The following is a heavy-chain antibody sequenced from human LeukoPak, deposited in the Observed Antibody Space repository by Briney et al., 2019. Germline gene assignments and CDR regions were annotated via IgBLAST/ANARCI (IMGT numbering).Heavy chain of an antibody. Sequence: GGSLRLSCATSGFTFSGYWMSWVRQTPEKGLEWVANIKQDESEIYYVDSVKGRFTISRDNAKSLLYLQMNSLRTDDTAVYYCARDKIVGPTTLDYWGQGTLVTVSS. CDR2: IKQDESEI. CDR1: GFTFSGYW. J-gene: IGHJ4*02. D-gene: IGHD1-26*01. V-gene: IGHV3-7*01. CDR3: ARDKIVGPTTLDY.